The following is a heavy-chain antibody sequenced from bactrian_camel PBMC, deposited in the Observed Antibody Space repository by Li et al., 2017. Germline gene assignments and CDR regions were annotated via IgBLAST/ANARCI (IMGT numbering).Heavy chain of an antibody. CDR3: ATGFYDKTYPN. CDR2: INRDASNT. V-gene: IGHV3S42*01. Sequence: VQLVESGGGLVEPGGSLTLSCTASGLVLSNYAMSWVRQAPGKGVEWVSGINRDASNTGYANSVRGRFTISRDTAKNTLYLQMNNLKVEDTAFYYCATGFYDKTYPNRGQGTQVTVS. D-gene: IGHD3*01. CDR1: GLVLSNYA. J-gene: IGHJ4*01.